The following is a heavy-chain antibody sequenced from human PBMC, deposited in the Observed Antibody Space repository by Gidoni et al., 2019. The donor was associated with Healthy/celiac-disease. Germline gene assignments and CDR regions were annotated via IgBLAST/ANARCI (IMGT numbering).Heavy chain of an antibody. CDR2: IYYSGST. Sequence: QVQLQESGPGLVKPSQTLSLTCTVSGGSIRSGGYYLTWIRPHPGKGLEWIGYIYYSGSTYYNPSLKSRVTISVDTSKNQFSLKLSSVTAADTAVYYCARANTDYYDSSGYYRGGYYYYGMDVWGQGTTVTVSS. CDR1: GGSIRSGGYY. CDR3: ARANTDYYDSSGYYRGGYYYYGMDV. J-gene: IGHJ6*02. V-gene: IGHV4-31*03. D-gene: IGHD3-22*01.